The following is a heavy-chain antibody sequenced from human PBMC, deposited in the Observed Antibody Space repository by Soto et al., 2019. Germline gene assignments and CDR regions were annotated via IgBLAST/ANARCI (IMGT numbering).Heavy chain of an antibody. Sequence: PSDTLSLTYLCSGSSICNFNWWSWVRQPPGKGLEWIGEISHSGSTNYKPSLKRRVTISIDKSKNQFSLNLRSATAADTAVYYCARIWFGEDYWGQG. CDR3: ARIWFGEDY. CDR2: ISHSGST. J-gene: IGHJ4*02. D-gene: IGHD3-10*01. V-gene: IGHV4-4*02. CDR1: GSSICNFNW.